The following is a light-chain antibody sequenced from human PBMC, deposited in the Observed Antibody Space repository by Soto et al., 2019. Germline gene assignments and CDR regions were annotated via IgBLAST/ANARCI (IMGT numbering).Light chain of an antibody. V-gene: IGLV4-69*01. Sequence: QLVLTQSPSASASLGASVKLTCTLSSGHSSYAIARHQQQPEKGPRYLMKVNSDGSHSKGDGIPDRFSGSSSGAERYLTISSLQSEDEADYYCQTWGTGIVVFGGGTKLTVL. CDR3: QTWGTGIVV. CDR1: SGHSSYA. CDR2: VNSDGSH. J-gene: IGLJ2*01.